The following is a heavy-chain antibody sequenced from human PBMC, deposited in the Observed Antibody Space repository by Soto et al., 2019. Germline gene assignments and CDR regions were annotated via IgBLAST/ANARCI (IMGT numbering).Heavy chain of an antibody. CDR1: GGSFSGYY. CDR3: ARSSVRGWSY. J-gene: IGHJ4*02. D-gene: IGHD3-10*02. Sequence: QVQLQQWGAGLLKPSETLSLTCAVSGGSFSGYYWTWIRQPPGKGLEWIGEITHSGSANYNPSLKSRVTISVDTSKNQFSLNLNSVTAADTAVYYCARSSVRGWSYLGQGTLVTVSS. V-gene: IGHV4-34*01. CDR2: ITHSGSA.